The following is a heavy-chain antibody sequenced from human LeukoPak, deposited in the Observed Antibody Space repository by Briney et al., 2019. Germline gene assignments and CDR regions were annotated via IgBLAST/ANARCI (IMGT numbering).Heavy chain of an antibody. J-gene: IGHJ1*01. CDR1: GFTFNIYA. D-gene: IGHD3-22*01. CDR2: INDSGDVI. CDR3: AKEEGYYYDSGGYYVEYFQH. V-gene: IGHV3-23*01. Sequence: PGGSLRLSCAASGFTFNIYAMSWVRQAPGKGLEWVSSINDSGDVINYADSVKGRFTIARDDSKNTVYLEMNSLRAEDTAVYYCAKEEGYYYDSGGYYVEYFQHWGQGTLVTVSS.